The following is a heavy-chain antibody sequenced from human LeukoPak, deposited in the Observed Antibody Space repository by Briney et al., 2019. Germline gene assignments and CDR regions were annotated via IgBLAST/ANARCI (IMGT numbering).Heavy chain of an antibody. D-gene: IGHD1-26*01. CDR2: IYYSGST. J-gene: IGHJ4*02. Sequence: SQTLSLTCTVSGGSISSYYWSWIRQPPGKGLEWIGYIYYSGSTTYNPPLKSRVTISVDTSKNQFSLKLSSVTAADTAVYYYARRRLGRVGATWYFDYWGQGTLVTVSS. V-gene: IGHV4-59*08. CDR1: GGSISSYY. CDR3: ARRRLGRVGATWYFDY.